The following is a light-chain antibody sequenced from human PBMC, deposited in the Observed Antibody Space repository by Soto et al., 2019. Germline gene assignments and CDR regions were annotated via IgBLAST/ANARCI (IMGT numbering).Light chain of an antibody. Sequence: DIQMTQSPSTLSASVGDRVTITCRASLSISSWLAWFQQRPGRAPNLLIYAASTLQSGVPSRFSGSGSGTVFTLTISSLQPEDFGTYYCQQASNFPLTFGGGTKVDIK. CDR1: LSISSW. CDR3: QQASNFPLT. J-gene: IGKJ4*01. CDR2: AAS. V-gene: IGKV1-12*01.